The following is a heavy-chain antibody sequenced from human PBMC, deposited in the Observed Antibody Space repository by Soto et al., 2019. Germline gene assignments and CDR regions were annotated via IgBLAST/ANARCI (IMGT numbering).Heavy chain of an antibody. CDR2: ISATGTYT. D-gene: IGHD1-20*01. CDR1: GFTFSTCS. V-gene: IGHV3-21*01. Sequence: EVQLVESGGGLVEPGGSLRLSCATSGFTFSTCSMNWVRQAPGKGLEWVSSISATGTYTFYADSLKGRFTISRDNARNSLFLQMNSLRVEDTALYDCTTGYNSRQDLNRWGQGAVVNVSS. J-gene: IGHJ5*02. CDR3: TTGYNSRQDLNR.